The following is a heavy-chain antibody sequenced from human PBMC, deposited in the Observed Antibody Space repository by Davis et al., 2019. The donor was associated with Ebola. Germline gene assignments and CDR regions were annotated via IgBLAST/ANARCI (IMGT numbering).Heavy chain of an antibody. CDR3: VHRKTARSGGTGDCDP. CDR1: GFSLTTSGVG. J-gene: IGHJ5*02. CDR2: IYWNDDN. D-gene: IGHD7-27*01. V-gene: IGHV2-5*01. Sequence: SGPTLVKPTQTLTLTCTFAGFSLTTSGVGVGWIRQPPGNPLERLSVIYWNDDNYYSPSLKSRLTITKDTSKNQVVLTMTNMDPVDTATYYCVHRKTARSGGTGDCDPWGQGTLVTVSS.